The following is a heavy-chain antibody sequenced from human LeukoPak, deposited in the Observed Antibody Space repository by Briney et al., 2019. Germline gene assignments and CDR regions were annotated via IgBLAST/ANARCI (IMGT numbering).Heavy chain of an antibody. V-gene: IGHV3-48*01. CDR1: GFTFNEYN. J-gene: IGHJ4*02. D-gene: IGHD6-6*01. Sequence: GGSLRLSCAASGFTFNEYNMNWVRQAPGKGLEWVSYITSGSSTIYYADSVKGRFTISRDNAKKPLFLQMSSLRAEDTAVYYCARASHFDYWGQGTLVTVSS. CDR2: ITSGSSTI. CDR3: ARASHFDY.